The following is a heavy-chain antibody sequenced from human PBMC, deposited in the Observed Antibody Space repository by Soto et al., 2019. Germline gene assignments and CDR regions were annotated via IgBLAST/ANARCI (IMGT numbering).Heavy chain of an antibody. CDR2: TYYRSDWYN. CDR3: ARQASRAFDF. CDR1: GDSVSSTSFT. J-gene: IGHJ3*01. V-gene: IGHV6-1*01. Sequence: QLQQSGPGLVKPSQTLSLTCAISGDSVSSTSFTWNWIRQSPSRGLEWLGRTYYRSDWYNDYAVSVKGRITINPDTSKNQFSLQLDSVTPEDTAVYYCARQASRAFDFWGQGTLVTVSS.